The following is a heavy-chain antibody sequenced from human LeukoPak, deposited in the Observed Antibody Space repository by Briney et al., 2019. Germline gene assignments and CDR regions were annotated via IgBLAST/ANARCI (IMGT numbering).Heavy chain of an antibody. V-gene: IGHV4-38-2*01. D-gene: IGHD6-13*01. CDR1: GFTFSSYG. J-gene: IGHJ5*02. CDR2: IYHSGST. CDR3: ARKPGVAAVNWFDP. Sequence: GSLRLSCAASGFTFSSYGMSWVRQAPGKGLEWIGSIYHSGSTYYNPSLKSRVTISVDTSKNQFSLKLSSVTAADTAVYYCARKPGVAAVNWFDPWGQGTLVTVSS.